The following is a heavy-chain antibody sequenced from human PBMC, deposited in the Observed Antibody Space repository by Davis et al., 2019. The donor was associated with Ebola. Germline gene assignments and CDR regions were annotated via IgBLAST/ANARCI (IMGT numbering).Heavy chain of an antibody. CDR3: TAYDSTFRNY. CDR1: GFTFSSYA. CDR2: ISWDGRST. J-gene: IGHJ4*02. Sequence: PGGSLRLSCVASGFTFSSYAMSWVRQAPGKGLEWVSLISWDGRSTAYADSVRDRFSISRDNSRNFLYLQMNGLRAEDTALYYCTAYDSTFRNYWGQGTLVTVSS. V-gene: IGHV3-43D*03. D-gene: IGHD3-22*01.